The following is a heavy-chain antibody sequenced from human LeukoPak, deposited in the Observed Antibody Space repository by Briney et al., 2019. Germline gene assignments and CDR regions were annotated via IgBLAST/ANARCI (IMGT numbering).Heavy chain of an antibody. V-gene: IGHV4-34*01. CDR1: GGSFSGYY. J-gene: IGHJ6*03. CDR2: INHSGST. Sequence: PSETLSLTCAVYGGSFSGYYWSWIRQPPGKGLELIGEINHSGSTNYNPSFKSRVTISVDTSKNLFSLKLSSVTAADTAVYYCARGRIWYYYYMDVWGKGTTVTVSS. D-gene: IGHD1-14*01. CDR3: ARGRIWYYYYMDV.